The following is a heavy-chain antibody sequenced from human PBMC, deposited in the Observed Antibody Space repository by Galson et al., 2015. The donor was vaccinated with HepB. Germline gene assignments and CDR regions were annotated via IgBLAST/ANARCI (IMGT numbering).Heavy chain of an antibody. CDR2: IYSGGST. Sequence: SLRLSCAASGFTVSSNYMSWVRQAPGKGLEWVSVIYSGGSTYYADSVKGRFTISRHNSKNTLYLQMNSLRAEDTAVYYCARVSSFWSGSVSYAFDIWGQGTLVTVSS. CDR3: ARVSSFWSGSVSYAFDI. D-gene: IGHD3-10*01. CDR1: GFTVSSNY. V-gene: IGHV3-53*04. J-gene: IGHJ4*02.